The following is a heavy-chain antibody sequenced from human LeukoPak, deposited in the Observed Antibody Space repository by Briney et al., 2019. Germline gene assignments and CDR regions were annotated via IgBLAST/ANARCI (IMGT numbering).Heavy chain of an antibody. J-gene: IGHJ4*02. D-gene: IGHD3-16*01. CDR3: AKDRCDYVWGAYRGYFDY. CDR2: IKRDGSQT. V-gene: IGHV3-7*01. Sequence: GGSLRLSCVVSGFTFNDYWLNWVRQAPGKGLEWVANIKRDGSQTYYVDSVKGRFTISRDNSKNTLYLQMNSLRAEDTAVYYCAKDRCDYVWGAYRGYFDYWGQGTLVTVSS. CDR1: GFTFNDYW.